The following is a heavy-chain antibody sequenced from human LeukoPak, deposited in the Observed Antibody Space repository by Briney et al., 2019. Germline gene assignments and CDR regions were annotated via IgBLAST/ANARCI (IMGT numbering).Heavy chain of an antibody. CDR3: ARVGYSSGWDEFDY. D-gene: IGHD6-19*01. Sequence: ASVKVSCKASGYTFTGYYMHWVRQAPGQGLEWMGWINPNSGGTNYAQKFQGRVTMTRDTSISTAYMELSRLRSDDTAVYYCARVGYSSGWDEFDYWGQGTLVTVPS. V-gene: IGHV1-2*02. CDR2: INPNSGGT. J-gene: IGHJ4*02. CDR1: GYTFTGYY.